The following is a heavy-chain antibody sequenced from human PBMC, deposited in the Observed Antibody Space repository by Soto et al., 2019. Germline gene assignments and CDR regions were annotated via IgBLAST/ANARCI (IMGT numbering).Heavy chain of an antibody. V-gene: IGHV1-18*04. J-gene: IGHJ4*02. CDR3: ARDEDILTGYYGRFDY. Sequence: ASVKVSCKASGHSITSHYMHWVRQAPGQGLEWMGWINAYNGNTNYAQKLQGRVTMTTDTSTSTAYMELRSLRSDDTAVYYCARDEDILTGYYGRFDYWGQGTLVTVSS. CDR1: GHSITSHY. D-gene: IGHD3-9*01. CDR2: INAYNGNT.